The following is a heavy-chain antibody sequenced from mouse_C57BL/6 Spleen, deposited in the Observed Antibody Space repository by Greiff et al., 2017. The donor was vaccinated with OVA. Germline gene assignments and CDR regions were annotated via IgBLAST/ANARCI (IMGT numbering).Heavy chain of an antibody. J-gene: IGHJ2*01. Sequence: QVQLQQPGAELVRPGSSVKLSCKASGYTFTSYWMHWVKQRPIQGLEWIGNIDPSDSETHYNQQFKDKATLTVDKSSSTAYMQLSSLTSEDSAVYYCARGDYYCSSDYWGQGTTLTVSS. V-gene: IGHV1-52*01. CDR1: GYTFTSYW. D-gene: IGHD1-1*01. CDR2: IDPSDSET. CDR3: ARGDYYCSSDY.